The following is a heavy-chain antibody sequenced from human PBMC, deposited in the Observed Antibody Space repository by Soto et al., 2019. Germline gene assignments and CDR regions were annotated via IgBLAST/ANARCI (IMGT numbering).Heavy chain of an antibody. Sequence: SETLSLTCTVSGGSISSYYWSWIRQPPGKGLEWIGYIYYSGSTNYNPSLKSRVTISVDTSKNQFSLKLSSVTAADTAVYYRERDHLSFGPPDYWGQGTLVTVSS. J-gene: IGHJ4*02. CDR3: ERDHLSFGPPDY. CDR2: IYYSGST. CDR1: GGSISSYY. D-gene: IGHD3-10*01. V-gene: IGHV4-59*01.